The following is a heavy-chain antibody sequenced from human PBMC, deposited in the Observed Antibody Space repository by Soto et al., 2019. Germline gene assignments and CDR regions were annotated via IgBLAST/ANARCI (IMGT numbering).Heavy chain of an antibody. CDR3: ASVIPLGY. V-gene: IGHV4-28*01. J-gene: IGHJ4*02. CDR1: GYSISSSNW. CDR2: IYYSGTT. D-gene: IGHD2-21*01. Sequence: SETLSLTCAVSGYSISSSNWWGWIRQPPGKGLEWIGYIYYSGTTYYNPSLKSRFTISRDNAKNTLSLQMNSLRAEDTAVYYCASVIPLGYWGQGTLVTVSS.